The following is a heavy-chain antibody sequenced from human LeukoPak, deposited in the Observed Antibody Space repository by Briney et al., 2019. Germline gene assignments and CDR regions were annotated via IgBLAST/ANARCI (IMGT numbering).Heavy chain of an antibody. V-gene: IGHV4-39*01. CDR1: GGSISSSSYY. D-gene: IGHD3-22*01. J-gene: IGHJ4*02. Sequence: SETLSLTCTVSGGSISSSSYYWGWVRQPPGKGLEWIGSIYYSGSTYYNPSLKSRVTISVNTSKNQFSLKLSSVTDPATAVYYCARQAYYDSSGYYSYWGQGTLVTVSS. CDR3: ARQAYYDSSGYYSY. CDR2: IYYSGST.